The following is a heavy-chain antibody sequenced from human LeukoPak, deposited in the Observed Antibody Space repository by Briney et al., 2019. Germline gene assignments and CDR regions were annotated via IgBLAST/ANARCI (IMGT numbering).Heavy chain of an antibody. CDR2: INQDGSQK. CDR1: GFTFSNYW. D-gene: IGHD1-14*01. J-gene: IGHJ1*01. CDR3: ARTPTT. Sequence: PGGSLRLSCAVSGFTFSNYWMSWVRQAPGKGLEWLANINQDGSQKYYVDSVKGRFTISRDNAKNSLYLQMNSLRADDTAVYYCARTPTTWGQGTLVTVSS. V-gene: IGHV3-7*05.